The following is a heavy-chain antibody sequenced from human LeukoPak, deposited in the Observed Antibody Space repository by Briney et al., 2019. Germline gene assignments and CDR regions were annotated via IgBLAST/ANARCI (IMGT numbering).Heavy chain of an antibody. V-gene: IGHV4-34*01. CDR2: MNHSGST. D-gene: IGHD3-22*01. J-gene: IGHJ4*02. CDR3: WRGRPVVTSFHY. CDR1: GRSFSGYC. Sequence: NPSDTLSLTCTLYGRSFSGYCWSCIRQPPGKGLEWLGEMNHSGSTNYHRPLKSRVTISVDTSKNQFSSNLSRVAAAYAAVFYCWRGRPVVTSFHYWAEGTRVTVSS.